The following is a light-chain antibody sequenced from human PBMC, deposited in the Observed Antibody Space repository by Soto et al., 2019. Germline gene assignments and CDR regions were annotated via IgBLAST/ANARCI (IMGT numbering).Light chain of an antibody. CDR3: SSYTSSSTLLYV. CDR2: DVS. Sequence: ALTQPASVSGSPGQSITISCTGTSSDVGGYNYVSWYQQHPGKAPKLMIYDVSNRPSGVSNRFSGSKSGNTTSLTISGLQAEDEADYYCSSYTSSSTLLYVFGTGTKLTVL. CDR1: SSDVGGYNY. V-gene: IGLV2-14*01. J-gene: IGLJ1*01.